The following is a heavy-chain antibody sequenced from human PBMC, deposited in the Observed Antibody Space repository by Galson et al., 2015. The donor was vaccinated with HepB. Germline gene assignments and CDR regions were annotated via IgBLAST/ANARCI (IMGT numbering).Heavy chain of an antibody. D-gene: IGHD5-18*01. CDR1: GFTFSDYY. CDR3: AKDKVLSTARGYSYGYPLLDY. V-gene: IGHV3-11*06. CDR2: ISSSGSYV. J-gene: IGHJ4*02. Sequence: SLRLSCAASGFTFSDYYMSWIRQAPGKGLEWVSYISSSGSYVNHAASVRGRFTISRDNAKNSLYLQMNSLRAEDTAVYYCAKDKVLSTARGYSYGYPLLDYWGQGTLVTVSA.